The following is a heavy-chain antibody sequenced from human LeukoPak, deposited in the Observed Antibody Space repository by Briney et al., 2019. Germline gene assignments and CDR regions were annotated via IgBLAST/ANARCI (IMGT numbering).Heavy chain of an antibody. CDR1: GFTFSSYG. CDR2: IRYDGSNK. CDR3: AKDGYYGSGSYYVW. D-gene: IGHD3-10*01. V-gene: IGHV3-30*02. Sequence: EGSLRLSCAASGFTFSSYGMHWVRQAPGKGLEWVAFIRYDGSNKYYADSVKGRFTISRDNSKNTLYLQMNSLRAEDTAVYYCAKDGYYGSGSYYVWWGQGTLVTVSS. J-gene: IGHJ4*02.